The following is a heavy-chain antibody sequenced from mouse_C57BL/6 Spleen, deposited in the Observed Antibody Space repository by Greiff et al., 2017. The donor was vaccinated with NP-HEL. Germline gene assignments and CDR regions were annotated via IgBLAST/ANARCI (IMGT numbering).Heavy chain of an antibody. CDR2: ISSGGSYT. D-gene: IGHD2-5*01. CDR1: GFTFSSYG. V-gene: IGHV5-6*01. Sequence: EVNLVESGGDLVKPGGSLKLSCAASGFTFSSYGMSWVRQTPDKRLEWVATISSGGSYTYYPDSVKGRFTISRDNAKNTLYLQMSSLKSEDTAMYYCARHDYSNYEGFFYAMDYWGQGTSVTVSS. J-gene: IGHJ4*01. CDR3: ARHDYSNYEGFFYAMDY.